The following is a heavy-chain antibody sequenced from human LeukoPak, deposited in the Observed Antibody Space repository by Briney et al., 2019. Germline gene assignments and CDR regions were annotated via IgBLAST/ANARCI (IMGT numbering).Heavy chain of an antibody. CDR1: GYTFTGYY. J-gene: IGHJ4*02. D-gene: IGHD1-1*01. V-gene: IGHV1-46*01. CDR2: INPSDGSI. Sequence: GASVKVSCKASGYTFTGYYMHWVQQAPGQGLEWMGVINPSDGSISYTQRFQGRVTMTRDTSTSTVYMELSSLRSEDTAVYYCARDPILTTPAPGEFDYWGQGTLVTVSS. CDR3: ARDPILTTPAPGEFDY.